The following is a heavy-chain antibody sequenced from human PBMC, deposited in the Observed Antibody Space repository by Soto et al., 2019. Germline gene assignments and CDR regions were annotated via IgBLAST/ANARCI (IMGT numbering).Heavy chain of an antibody. Sequence: SETLSLTCAVYGGSFIGYYCSFIRQPPGKGLEWIGEINHSGSTNYNPSLKSRVTISVDTSKNQFSLKLSSVTAADTAVYYCARRRGYSYGSLDYWGQGTLVTVSS. J-gene: IGHJ4*02. CDR3: ARRRGYSYGSLDY. CDR2: INHSGST. V-gene: IGHV4-34*01. CDR1: GGSFIGYY. D-gene: IGHD5-18*01.